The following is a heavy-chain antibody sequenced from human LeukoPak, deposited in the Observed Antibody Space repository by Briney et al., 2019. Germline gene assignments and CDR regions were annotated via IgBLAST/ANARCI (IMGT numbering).Heavy chain of an antibody. V-gene: IGHV4-59*08. CDR1: GGSISNYY. Sequence: SETLSLTCTVSGGSISNYYWSWIRQPPGKGLEWIGYIYYSGSTNYNPSLKSRVTISVDTSKNQFSLKLSSVTAADTAVYYCASAPEKAYCGGDCPYYFDYWGQGTLVTVSS. D-gene: IGHD2-21*02. J-gene: IGHJ4*02. CDR2: IYYSGST. CDR3: ASAPEKAYCGGDCPYYFDY.